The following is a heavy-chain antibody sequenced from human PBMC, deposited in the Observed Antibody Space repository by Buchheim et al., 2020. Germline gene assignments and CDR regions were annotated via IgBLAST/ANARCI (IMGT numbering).Heavy chain of an antibody. CDR2: ISSSSSYT. CDR1: GFTFSDYY. Sequence: VQLVESGGTLVQPGGSLRLSCAASGFTFSDYYMSWIRQAPGKGLEWVSYISSSSSYTNYADSVKGRFTISRDNAKNSLYLQMNSLRAEDTAVYYCAKSLGEGYYYYYYMDVWGKGTT. CDR3: AKSLGEGYYYYYYMDV. V-gene: IGHV3-11*05. J-gene: IGHJ6*03.